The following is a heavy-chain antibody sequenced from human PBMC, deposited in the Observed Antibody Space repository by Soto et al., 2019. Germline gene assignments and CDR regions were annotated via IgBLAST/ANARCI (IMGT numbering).Heavy chain of an antibody. J-gene: IGHJ6*02. CDR1: GFTFSSYG. D-gene: IGHD2-2*01. CDR2: IWYDGSNK. Sequence: QVQLVESGGGVVQPGRSLRLSCAASGFTFSSYGMHWVRQAPGKGLEWVAVIWYDGSNKYYADSVKGRFTISRDNSKNTLYLQMNSLRAEDTAVYYCARDVGYCSSTSCYYYYGMDVWGQGTTVTVSS. V-gene: IGHV3-33*01. CDR3: ARDVGYCSSTSCYYYYGMDV.